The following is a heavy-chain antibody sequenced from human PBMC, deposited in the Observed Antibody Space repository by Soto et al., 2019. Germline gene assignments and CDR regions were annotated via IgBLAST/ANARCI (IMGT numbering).Heavy chain of an antibody. CDR2: FDPEDGET. Sequence: GASVKVSCKVSGYTLTELSMHWVRQAPGKGLKWMGGFDPEDGETIYAQKFQGRVTMTEDTSTDTAYMELSSLRSEDTAVYYCATFSVYSYGYNTPVSPWFDYWGQGTLVTVSS. D-gene: IGHD5-18*01. CDR3: ATFSVYSYGYNTPVSPWFDY. V-gene: IGHV1-24*01. CDR1: GYTLTELS. J-gene: IGHJ4*02.